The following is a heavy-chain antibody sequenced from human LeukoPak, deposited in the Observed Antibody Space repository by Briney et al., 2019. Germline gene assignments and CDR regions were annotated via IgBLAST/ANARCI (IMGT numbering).Heavy chain of an antibody. J-gene: IGHJ4*02. CDR2: ISGSGGGA. CDR1: GFTFSSYA. V-gene: IGHV3-23*01. Sequence: GGSLRLSCAASGFTFSSYAMSWVRQAPGKGLEWVSVISGSGGGAYYADSVKGRFTISRDDSKNTLYVQMNSLRTEDTAFYYCARDVNNYFDYWGLGTLVTVSS. CDR3: ARDVNNYFDY.